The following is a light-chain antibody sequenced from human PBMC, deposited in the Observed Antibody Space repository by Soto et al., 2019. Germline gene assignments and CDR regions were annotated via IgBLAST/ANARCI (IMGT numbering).Light chain of an antibody. CDR3: QQTYSTPWT. J-gene: IGKJ1*01. CDR1: QSISSY. CDR2: AVF. V-gene: IGKV1-39*01. Sequence: DIQMTQSPSSLSASIGDRVTITCRASQSISSYLNWYQQKPGKAPKLLIYAVFSLQGGVPSRFSGSGSGTDFTLTVSSLQPEDFATYYCQQTYSTPWTFGKGTKVEIK.